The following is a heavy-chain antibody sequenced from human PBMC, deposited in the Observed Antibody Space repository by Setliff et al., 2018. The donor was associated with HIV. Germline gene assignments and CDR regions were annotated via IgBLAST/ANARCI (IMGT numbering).Heavy chain of an antibody. CDR3: ARGGDRQQLVLIDY. CDR1: SHPTSYY. Sequence: GASVKVSCKPYSHPTSYYMHWVRQVPGIGLQWMGVINPSGGLTDYPQKFRGRVTMTRDTSTNTVYMQLSSLTSEDTAVYYCARGGDRQQLVLIDYWGQGTLVTVSS. V-gene: IGHV1-46*01. CDR2: INPSGGLT. D-gene: IGHD6-13*01. J-gene: IGHJ4*02.